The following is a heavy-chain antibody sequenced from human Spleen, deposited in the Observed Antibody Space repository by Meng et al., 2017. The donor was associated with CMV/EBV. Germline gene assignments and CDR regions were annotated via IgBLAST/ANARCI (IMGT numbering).Heavy chain of an antibody. Sequence: GGSLRLSCAASGFSFSDYWMSWVRQAPGKGLEWVANIKLDGSEKYYVDSVKGRFAISRDKAEKSLSLQMNRLSDEDTAVYYCARGSEGDYYYYGMDVWGQGTTVTVSS. J-gene: IGHJ6*02. V-gene: IGHV3-7*01. CDR3: ARGSEGDYYYYGMDV. D-gene: IGHD6-19*01. CDR1: GFSFSDYW. CDR2: IKLDGSEK.